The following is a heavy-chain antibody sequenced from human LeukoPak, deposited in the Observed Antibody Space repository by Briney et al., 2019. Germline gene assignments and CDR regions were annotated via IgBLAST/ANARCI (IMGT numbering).Heavy chain of an antibody. Sequence: TSETLSLTCAVYGGSFSGYYWSWIRQPPGKGLEWIGEINHSGSTNYNPSLKSRVTISVDTSKNQFSLKLSSVTAADTAVYYCARRQKSYYYDSSGYYTPTSYFDYWGQGTLVTVSS. V-gene: IGHV4-34*01. CDR2: INHSGST. CDR3: ARRQKSYYYDSSGYYTPTSYFDY. CDR1: GGSFSGYY. J-gene: IGHJ4*02. D-gene: IGHD3-22*01.